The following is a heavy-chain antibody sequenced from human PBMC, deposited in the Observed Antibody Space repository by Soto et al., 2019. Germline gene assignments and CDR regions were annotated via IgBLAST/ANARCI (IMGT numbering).Heavy chain of an antibody. CDR2: IYHSGNS. CDR3: ARHISVPTTRGFDY. CDR1: GASINSNW. D-gene: IGHD4-17*01. J-gene: IGHJ4*02. Sequence: QVHLQESGPGLVKPSGTLSLTCAVSGASINSNWWSWVRQPPGKGLEWIGEIYHSGNSHYNPSLEGRATISIDMSKNQLSLRLTSVTAADTAVYYCARHISVPTTRGFDYWGQGALVTVSS. V-gene: IGHV4-4*02.